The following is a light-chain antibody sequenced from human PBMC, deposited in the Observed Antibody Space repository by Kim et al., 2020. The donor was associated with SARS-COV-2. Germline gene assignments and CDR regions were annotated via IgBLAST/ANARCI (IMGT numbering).Light chain of an antibody. CDR1: QSISSW. CDR2: KGY. J-gene: IGKJ2*01. V-gene: IGKV1-5*03. CDR3: QQYNSYYQT. Sequence: CASGGNRVNITCGDRQSISSWLAWYKQKPGRAPKLLIYKGYSLESGVTSRYRGSGSGTEFTLNIRSVQPDDFATYYCQQYNSYYQTFGKETKREI.